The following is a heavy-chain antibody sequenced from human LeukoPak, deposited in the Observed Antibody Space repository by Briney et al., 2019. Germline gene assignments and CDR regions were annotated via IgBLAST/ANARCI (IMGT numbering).Heavy chain of an antibody. CDR1: GFSCITYA. CDR3: AKERGDRSVPERPPNNWFDP. J-gene: IGHJ5*02. V-gene: IGHV3-23*01. CDR2: ISGSGGST. D-gene: IGHD3-10*01. Sequence: PGGSLRLSCAASGFSCITYAMSWVRQAPGKGLEWASAISGSGGSTYYADSVKGRFTISRDNSKNTLYLQMNSLRAEDTAVYYCAKERGDRSVPERPPNNWFDPWGQGTLVTVSS.